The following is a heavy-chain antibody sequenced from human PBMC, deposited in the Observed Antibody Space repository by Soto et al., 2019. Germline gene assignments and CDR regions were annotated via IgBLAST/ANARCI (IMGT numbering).Heavy chain of an antibody. CDR2: IKSKTDGGTT. J-gene: IGHJ4*02. CDR1: GFTFSNAW. Sequence: EVQLVQSGGGLVKPGGSLRLSCAASGFTFSNAWMNWVRQAPGKGLEWVGRIKSKTDGGTTDYAAPVKGRFTISRGDSKNTLYLQMNSLKTEDTAVYYCTTWYYDILTGNYFDSWGQGTLVTVSS. D-gene: IGHD3-9*01. CDR3: TTWYYDILTGNYFDS. V-gene: IGHV3-15*01.